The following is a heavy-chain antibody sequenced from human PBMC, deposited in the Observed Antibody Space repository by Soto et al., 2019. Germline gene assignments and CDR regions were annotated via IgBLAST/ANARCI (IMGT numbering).Heavy chain of an antibody. CDR1: GGTFSSYA. CDR3: ASREYCSGGSCYSGYFQH. CDR2: IIPIFGTA. D-gene: IGHD2-15*01. Sequence: SVKVSCKASGGTFSSYAISWVRQAPGQGLEWMGGIIPIFGTANYAQKFQGRVTITADESTSTAYMELSSLRSEDTAVYYCASREYCSGGSCYSGYFQHWGQGTLVTVSS. V-gene: IGHV1-69*13. J-gene: IGHJ1*01.